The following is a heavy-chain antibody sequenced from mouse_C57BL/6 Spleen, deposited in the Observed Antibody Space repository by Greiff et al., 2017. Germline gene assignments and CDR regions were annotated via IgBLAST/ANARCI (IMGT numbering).Heavy chain of an antibody. CDR1: GYTFTSYW. CDR2: IHPNSGST. D-gene: IGHD2-5*01. CDR3: ARAYYSNYWFAY. Sequence: QVQLQQPGAELVKPGASVKLSCKASGYTFTSYWMHWVKQRPGQGLEWIGMIHPNSGSTNYNEKFKSKATLTVDKSSSTAYMQLSSLTSADSAVYYYARAYYSNYWFAYWGQGTLVTVSA. V-gene: IGHV1-64*01. J-gene: IGHJ3*01.